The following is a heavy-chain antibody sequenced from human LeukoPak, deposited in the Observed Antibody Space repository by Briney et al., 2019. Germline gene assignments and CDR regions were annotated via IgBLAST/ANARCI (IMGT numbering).Heavy chain of an antibody. D-gene: IGHD6-25*01. Sequence: GGSLRLSCAASGFTFSSKYMSWVRQAPGKGLEWVSVIYSGGSIYYADSVKGRFTISRDNSKNTLYLQMNSLRVEDTAGDYFARGXDXPSRPVDYWGQGTLVTVSS. CDR2: IYSGGSI. J-gene: IGHJ4*02. V-gene: IGHV3-53*01. CDR1: GFTFSSKY. CDR3: ARGXDXPSRPVDY.